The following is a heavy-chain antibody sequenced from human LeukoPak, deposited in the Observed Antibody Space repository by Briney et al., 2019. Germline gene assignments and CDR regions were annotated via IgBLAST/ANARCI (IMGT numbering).Heavy chain of an antibody. CDR3: ARVQPVFQNFEY. J-gene: IGHJ4*02. Sequence: GGSLRLSCAASGFTVSSSYISWVRQAPGKGLEWVSVMYSGGNTYYADSVKGRFTISRDKSKNTLYLQMNSLRAEDTAVYHCARVQPVFQNFEYRGQGTLVTVFS. CDR1: GFTVSSSY. CDR2: MYSGGNT. V-gene: IGHV3-66*01.